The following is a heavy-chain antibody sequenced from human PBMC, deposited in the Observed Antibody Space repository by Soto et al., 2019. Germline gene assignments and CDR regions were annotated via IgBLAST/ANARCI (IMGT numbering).Heavy chain of an antibody. CDR2: IYYSGST. Sequence: SETLSLTCTVSGGSISSSSYYWGWIRQPPGKGLEWIGSIYYSGSTYYNPSLKSRVTISVDTSKNQFSLKLSSVTAAETAGYYCARHTYDSSGYIDSWGPGTLVTVSS. CDR1: GGSISSSSYY. J-gene: IGHJ4*02. D-gene: IGHD3-22*01. V-gene: IGHV4-39*01. CDR3: ARHTYDSSGYIDS.